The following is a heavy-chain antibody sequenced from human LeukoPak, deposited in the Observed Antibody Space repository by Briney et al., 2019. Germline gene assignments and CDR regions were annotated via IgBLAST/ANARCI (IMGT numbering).Heavy chain of an antibody. CDR2: ISTDGSTT. J-gene: IGHJ4*02. CDR1: EFTFSSYW. CDR3: ARDLSDYRDY. V-gene: IGHV3-74*01. D-gene: IGHD3-10*01. Sequence: GGSLRLSCAASEFTFSSYWMHWVRQTPGKGLVWVSRISTDGSTTDYADSVKGRFTISRDNAKNTLYLQMNSLKAEDTAVYYSARDLSDYRDYWGQGTLVIVSS.